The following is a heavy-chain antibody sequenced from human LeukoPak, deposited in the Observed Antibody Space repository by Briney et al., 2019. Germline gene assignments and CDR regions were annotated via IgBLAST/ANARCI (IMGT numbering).Heavy chain of an antibody. V-gene: IGHV3-23*01. D-gene: IGHD3-9*01. J-gene: IGHJ4*02. CDR3: ARDEPGYYDILTGYSQVFDY. CDR1: EITFRSFA. Sequence: QPGGSLRLSCAASEITFRSFAMTWVRQAPGKGLEWVSAISGSGGTTDYADSVKGRFTISRDNSKNTLYLQMNSLRAEDTAVYYCARDEPGYYDILTGYSQVFDYWGQGTLVTVSS. CDR2: ISGSGGTT.